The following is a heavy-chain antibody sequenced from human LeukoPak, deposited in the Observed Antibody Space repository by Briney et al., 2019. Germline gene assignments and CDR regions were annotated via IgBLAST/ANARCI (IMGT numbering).Heavy chain of an antibody. CDR1: GFTFSSYE. CDR2: ISSSGSTI. J-gene: IGHJ4*02. V-gene: IGHV3-48*03. Sequence: QTGGSLRLSCAASGFTFSSYEMNWVRQAPGKGLEWVSYISSSGSTIYYADSVKGRFTISRDNAKNSLYLQMNSLRAEDTAVYYCARVKGVGGFPARLYYFDYWGQGTLVTVSS. CDR3: ARVKGVGGFPARLYYFDY. D-gene: IGHD3-16*01.